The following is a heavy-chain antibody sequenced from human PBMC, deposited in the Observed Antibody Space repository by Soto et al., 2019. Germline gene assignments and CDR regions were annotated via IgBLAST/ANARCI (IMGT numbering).Heavy chain of an antibody. CDR2: ISPYNCNI. V-gene: IGHV1-18*01. CDR1: GYTFTSYG. CDR3: AYSVSVPALPHDY. D-gene: IGHD6-19*01. J-gene: IGHJ2*01. Sequence: ASVKVSCKTSGYTFTSYGITWVRQAPGQGLDWMGWISPYNCNINYAQNFQGRVTMTSDTSTSTAYMELRSLRSDDTAVYYCAYSVSVPALPHDYRGRG.